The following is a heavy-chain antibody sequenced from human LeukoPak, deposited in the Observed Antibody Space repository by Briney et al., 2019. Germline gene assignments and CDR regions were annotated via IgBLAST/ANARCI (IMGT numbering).Heavy chain of an antibody. Sequence: GGSLRLSCAASGFTFSSYAMSWVRQAPGKGLEWVSHINTGGRITNYADSVKGRFTISRDNAKNTLFLQMDSLRVEDTAVYYCARPYCSSHSCYPWYLDLWGRGTLVTVSS. V-gene: IGHV3-74*01. CDR1: GFTFSSYA. CDR2: INTGGRIT. J-gene: IGHJ2*01. D-gene: IGHD2-2*01. CDR3: ARPYCSSHSCYPWYLDL.